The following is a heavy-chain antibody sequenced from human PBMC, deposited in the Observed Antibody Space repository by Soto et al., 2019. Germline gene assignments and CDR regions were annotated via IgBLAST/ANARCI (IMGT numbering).Heavy chain of an antibody. CDR3: ARVPRGIVVVTAIIDYFDY. J-gene: IGHJ4*02. CDR2: INPNSGGT. V-gene: IGHV1-2*04. Sequence: ASVKVSCKAYGYTFPGYYMHWVRQAPGPGLEWMGWINPNSGGTNYAQKFQGWVTMTRDTSISTAYMELSRLRSDDTAVYYCARVPRGIVVVTAIIDYFDYWGQGTLVTVSS. CDR1: GYTFPGYY. D-gene: IGHD2-21*02.